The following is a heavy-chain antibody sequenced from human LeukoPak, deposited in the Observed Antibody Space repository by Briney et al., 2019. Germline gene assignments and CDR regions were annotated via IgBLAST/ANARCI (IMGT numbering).Heavy chain of an antibody. CDR1: GFTFSSYE. Sequence: GGSLRLSCAASGFTFSSYEMNWVRQAPGKGLEWVSYISSSGSTIYYADSVKGRFTISRDNAKNSLYLQMNSLRAEDTAVYYRARVGVPAARRGWFDPWGQGTLVTVSS. CDR2: ISSSGSTI. D-gene: IGHD2-2*01. J-gene: IGHJ5*02. V-gene: IGHV3-48*03. CDR3: ARVGVPAARRGWFDP.